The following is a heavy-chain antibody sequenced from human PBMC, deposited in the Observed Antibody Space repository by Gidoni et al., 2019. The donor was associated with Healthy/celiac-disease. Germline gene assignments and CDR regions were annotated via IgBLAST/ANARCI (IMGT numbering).Heavy chain of an antibody. CDR1: GFTFSSYS. CDR3: ARDYGSGSYQDWFDP. D-gene: IGHD3-10*01. J-gene: IGHJ5*02. Sequence: EVQLVESVGGLVKPGGSLRLSCAATGFTFSSYSMNWVRQAPGKGLEWVSSISSSSSYIYYADSVKGRFTISRDNAKNSLYLQMNSLRAEDTAVYYCARDYGSGSYQDWFDPWGQGTLVTVSS. V-gene: IGHV3-21*01. CDR2: ISSSSSYI.